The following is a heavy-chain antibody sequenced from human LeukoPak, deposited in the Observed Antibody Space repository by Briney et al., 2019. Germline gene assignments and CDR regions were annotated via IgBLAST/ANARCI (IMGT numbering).Heavy chain of an antibody. V-gene: IGHV3-48*01. J-gene: IGHJ4*02. CDR2: ISSSSSTI. D-gene: IGHD2-2*01. Sequence: PGGSLRLSCAASGFTFSSYSMNWVRQAPGKGLEWVSYISSSSSTIYYADSVKGRFTISRDNAKNSLYLQMNSLRAEDTAVYYCARGDCSSTSCSEDYWGQGTLVIVSS. CDR1: GFTFSSYS. CDR3: ARGDCSSTSCSEDY.